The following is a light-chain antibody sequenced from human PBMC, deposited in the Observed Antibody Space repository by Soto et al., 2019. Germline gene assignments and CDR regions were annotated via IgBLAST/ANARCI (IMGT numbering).Light chain of an antibody. J-gene: IGKJ1*01. Sequence: EIVLTQSRGTLSLSPGERATLSCRASESVRSSYLAWYQQKPGQAPRLLIYGASSRATGIPDRFSGSGSGTDFTLTISRLDPEDFAVYYCQQYGSTSLTFGQGTKVEIK. CDR1: ESVRSSY. V-gene: IGKV3-20*01. CDR2: GAS. CDR3: QQYGSTSLT.